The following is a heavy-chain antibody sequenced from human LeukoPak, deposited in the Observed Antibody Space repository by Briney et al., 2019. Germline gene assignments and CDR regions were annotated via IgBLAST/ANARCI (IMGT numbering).Heavy chain of an antibody. V-gene: IGHV4-59*11. J-gene: IGHJ6*03. CDR3: ARVGYCSSTSCYTGPYYYYYYMDV. CDR2: IYYSGST. D-gene: IGHD2-2*02. CDR1: GGSISSHY. Sequence: PSETLSLPCTASGGSISSHYWSWIRQPPGKGLEWIGYIYYSGSTNYNPSLQSRVTISVDTSKNQFSLKLSSVTAADPAVYYCARVGYCSSTSCYTGPYYYYYYMDVWGKGTTVTVSS.